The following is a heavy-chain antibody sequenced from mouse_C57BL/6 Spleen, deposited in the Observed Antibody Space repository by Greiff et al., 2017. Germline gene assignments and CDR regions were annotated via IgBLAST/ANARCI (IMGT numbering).Heavy chain of an antibody. V-gene: IGHV1-82*01. J-gene: IGHJ2*01. CDR1: GYAFRSSW. D-gene: IGHD2-3*01. CDR3: ARDGYYSYYFDY. CDR2: IYPGDGDT. Sequence: QVQLQQSGPELVKPGASVKISCKASGYAFRSSWMNWVKQRPGKGLEWIGRIYPGDGDTNYNGKFKGKATLTADKSSSTAYMQLSSLTSEDSAVYFCARDGYYSYYFDYWGQGTTLTVSS.